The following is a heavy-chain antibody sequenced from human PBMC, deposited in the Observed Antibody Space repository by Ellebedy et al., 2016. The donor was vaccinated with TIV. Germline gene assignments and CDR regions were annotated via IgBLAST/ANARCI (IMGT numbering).Heavy chain of an antibody. Sequence: ASVKVSCXGSGYSFTSYWIGWVRQMPGKGLEWMGIIYPGDSDTRYSPSFQGQVTISADKSISTAYLQWSSLKASDTAMYYCARLTMVRGAIITLDYGMDVWGQGTTVTVSS. J-gene: IGHJ6*02. V-gene: IGHV5-51*01. CDR1: GYSFTSYW. CDR2: IYPGDSDT. CDR3: ARLTMVRGAIITLDYGMDV. D-gene: IGHD3-10*01.